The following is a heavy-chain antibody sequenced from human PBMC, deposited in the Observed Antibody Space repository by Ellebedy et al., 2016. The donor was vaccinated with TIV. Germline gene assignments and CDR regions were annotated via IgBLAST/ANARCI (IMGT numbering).Heavy chain of an antibody. Sequence: GESLKISCVGSGFSFSTYATAWVRQTQGTGLEWVSGIYRGGTKQYYADSVKGRFTISRDNSKNTMYLEMNSLRAEDTAIYYCAKDQVGGDGRWVFDLWGQGTMVTVSS. CDR2: IYRGGTKQ. J-gene: IGHJ3*01. CDR1: GFSFSTYA. CDR3: AKDQVGGDGRWVFDL. V-gene: IGHV3-23*03. D-gene: IGHD3-16*01.